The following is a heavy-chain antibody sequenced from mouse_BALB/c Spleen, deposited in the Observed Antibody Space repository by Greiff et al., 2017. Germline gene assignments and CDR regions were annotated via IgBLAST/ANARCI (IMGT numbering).Heavy chain of an antibody. V-gene: IGHV5-12-1*01. Sequence: EVKLVESGGGLVKPGGSLKLSCAASGFAFSSYDMSWVRQTPEKRLEWVAYISSGGGSTYYPDTVKGRFTISRDNAKNTLYLQMSSLKSEDTAMYYCARHGVRLYYFDYWGQGTTLTVSS. D-gene: IGHD2-14*01. CDR1: GFAFSSYD. CDR2: ISSGGGST. CDR3: ARHGVRLYYFDY. J-gene: IGHJ2*01.